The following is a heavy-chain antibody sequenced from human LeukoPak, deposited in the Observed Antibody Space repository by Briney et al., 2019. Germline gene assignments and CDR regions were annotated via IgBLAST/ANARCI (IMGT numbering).Heavy chain of an antibody. CDR2: INPSGGNT. CDR3: ARGGIGAGGTPTGGGAHFDY. J-gene: IGHJ4*02. V-gene: IGHV1-46*01. D-gene: IGHD6-13*01. Sequence: SVSPSCKVSRYTLTSDFIHCVRHAPRHGRGWKGLINPSGGNTMHAQRLQGRVTMNRDMSTGTVYMELSRLRSDATAVYYCARGGIGAGGTPTGGGAHFDYWGQGTLVTVSS. CDR1: RYTLTSDF.